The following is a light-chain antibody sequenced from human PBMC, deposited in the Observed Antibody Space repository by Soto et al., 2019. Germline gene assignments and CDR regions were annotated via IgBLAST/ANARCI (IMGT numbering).Light chain of an antibody. CDR3: VQHYSYPLT. Sequence: DIQMTQSQSSLSASVAGRVTITCRASQDIGTDLGWYQQKPGKAPERLIYEASVLQSGVPSRFSGSGSGTEFTLTVSSLQPEDFATYYCVQHYSYPLTFGGGTKVDIK. V-gene: IGKV1-17*01. CDR2: EAS. J-gene: IGKJ4*01. CDR1: QDIGTD.